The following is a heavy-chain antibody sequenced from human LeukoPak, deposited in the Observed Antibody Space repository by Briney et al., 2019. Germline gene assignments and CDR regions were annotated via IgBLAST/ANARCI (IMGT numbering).Heavy chain of an antibody. CDR1: GGSFSGYY. V-gene: IGHV4-34*01. Sequence: SETLSLTCAVYGGSFSGYYWSWIRQPPGKGLEWIGEINHSGSTYYNPSLKSRVTISVDTSKNQFSLKLSSVTAADTAVYYCATSPGGVNNWFDPWGQGTLVTVCS. CDR2: INHSGST. D-gene: IGHD2-8*01. CDR3: ATSPGGVNNWFDP. J-gene: IGHJ5*02.